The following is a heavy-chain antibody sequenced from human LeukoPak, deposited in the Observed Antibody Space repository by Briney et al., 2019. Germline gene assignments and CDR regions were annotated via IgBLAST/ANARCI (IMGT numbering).Heavy chain of an antibody. CDR2: IKQDGSEK. Sequence: PGGSLRLSCAASGFTFSSYWMSWVRQAPGKGLEWVANIKQDGSEKYYVDSVKGRFTISRDNAKNSLYLQMNSLRAEDTAVYYCARNRYQWGLLHRAYFDYWGQGTLVTVSS. J-gene: IGHJ4*02. CDR3: ARNRYQWGLLHRAYFDY. D-gene: IGHD1-26*01. CDR1: GFTFSSYW. V-gene: IGHV3-7*01.